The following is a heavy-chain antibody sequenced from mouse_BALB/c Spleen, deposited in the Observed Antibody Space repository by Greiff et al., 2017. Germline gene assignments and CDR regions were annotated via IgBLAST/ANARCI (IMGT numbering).Heavy chain of an antibody. CDR3: ARDSSMVTTGFAY. CDR2: ISDGGSYT. V-gene: IGHV5-4*02. Sequence: EVKLMESGGGLVKPGGSLKLSCAASGFTFSDYYMYWVRQTPEKRLEWVATISDGGSYTYYPDSVKGRFTISRDNAKNNLYLQMSSLKSEDTAMYYCARDSSMVTTGFAYWGQGTLVTVSA. D-gene: IGHD2-2*01. J-gene: IGHJ3*01. CDR1: GFTFSDYY.